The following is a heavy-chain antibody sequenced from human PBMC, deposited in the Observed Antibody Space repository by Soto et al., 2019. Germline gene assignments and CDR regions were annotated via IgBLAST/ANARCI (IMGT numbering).Heavy chain of an antibody. D-gene: IGHD3-16*02. CDR2: HDPEDDGT. CDR3: AGGPVRSDWFDP. J-gene: IGHJ5*02. Sequence: ASVKVSCKASGYTFINYGISWVRQAPGKGLEWMGGHDPEDDGTIYALAFQGRVTMTEDTSTDTAYMEMRGLRSEDTAIYYCAGGPVRSDWFDPWGQGTLVTVSS. V-gene: IGHV1-24*01. CDR1: GYTFINYG.